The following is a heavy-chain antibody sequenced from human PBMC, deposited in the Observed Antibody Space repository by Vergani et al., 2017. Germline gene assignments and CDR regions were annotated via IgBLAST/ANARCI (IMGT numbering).Heavy chain of an antibody. CDR1: GFTFDDYA. CDR3: ARVTPGVSDGGMDV. J-gene: IGHJ6*02. D-gene: IGHD7-27*01. CDR2: ISWNSGSI. V-gene: IGHV3-9*01. Sequence: EVQLVESGGGLVQPGRSLRLSCAASGFTFDDYAMHWVRQAPGKGLEWVSGISWNSGSIGYADSVKGRFTISRDNAKNSLYLQMNSLRAEDTAVYYCARVTPGVSDGGMDVWGQGTTVTVSS.